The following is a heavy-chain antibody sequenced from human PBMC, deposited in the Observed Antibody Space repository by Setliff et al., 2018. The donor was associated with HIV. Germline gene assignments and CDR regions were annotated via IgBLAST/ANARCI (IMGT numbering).Heavy chain of an antibody. CDR2: VIPVRDMA. CDR1: GGTLRSYG. V-gene: IGHV1-69*04. J-gene: IGHJ6*02. CDR3: ARETYFFDVTTFYSYALGV. D-gene: IGHD4-17*01. Sequence: SVKVSCKASGGTLRSYGMTWVRQAPGQGLEWMGTVIPVRDMANYAEKFQGRVTITADRSTSTSYMELRGLRSEDTAVYFCARETYFFDVTTFYSYALGVWGQGTTVTVS.